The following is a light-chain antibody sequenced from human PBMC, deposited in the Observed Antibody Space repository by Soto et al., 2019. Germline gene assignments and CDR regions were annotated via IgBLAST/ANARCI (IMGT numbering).Light chain of an antibody. CDR1: QSISSY. Sequence: DIQMTQSPSSLSASVGDRVTITWRASQSISSYLNWFQHKPGKAPKLLIYAASRLQSGVPSRFSGSGSGTDFTLTISSLQPEDFATYYCQQSYSTPWSFGQGTKVEIK. CDR3: QQSYSTPWS. V-gene: IGKV1-39*01. CDR2: AAS. J-gene: IGKJ1*01.